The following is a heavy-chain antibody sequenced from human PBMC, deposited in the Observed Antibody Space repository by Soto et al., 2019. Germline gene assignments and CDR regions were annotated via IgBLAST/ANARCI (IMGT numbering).Heavy chain of an antibody. Sequence: GGSLRLSCSASGFTFSSYAMHWVRQAPGKGLEYVSAISSNGGSTYYADSVKGRFTISRDNSKNTLYLQMSSLRAEDTAVYYCVKDRVVPAARGGYGMDVWGQGTTVTVSS. J-gene: IGHJ6*02. D-gene: IGHD2-2*01. CDR1: GFTFSSYA. CDR2: ISSNGGST. V-gene: IGHV3-64D*06. CDR3: VKDRVVPAARGGYGMDV.